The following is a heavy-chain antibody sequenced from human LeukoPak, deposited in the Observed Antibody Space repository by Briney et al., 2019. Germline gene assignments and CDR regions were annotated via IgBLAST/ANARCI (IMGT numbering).Heavy chain of an antibody. J-gene: IGHJ6*02. V-gene: IGHV1-46*01. CDR2: INPSGGST. CDR1: GYTFTSYY. Sequence: ASVKVSCKASGYTFTSYYMHWVRQAPGQGLEWMGIINPSGGSTSYAQKFQGRVTMTRDTSTSTVYMELSSLRSEDTAVYYCARGFIGYCSSTSRYYYGMDVWGQGTTVTVSS. D-gene: IGHD2-2*03. CDR3: ARGFIGYCSSTSRYYYGMDV.